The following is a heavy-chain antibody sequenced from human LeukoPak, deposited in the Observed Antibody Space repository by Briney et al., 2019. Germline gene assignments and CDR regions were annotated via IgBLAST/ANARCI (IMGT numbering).Heavy chain of an antibody. Sequence: ASVKVSCKASGYTFTGYYIYWVRQAPGQGLEWMGWRNPKTGGTNYAQKFQGRVTMTRDTSISTAYMELGRLSSNDSAVYYCARGYGAWNSYGLIHDHWGQGTLVIVSS. CDR2: RNPKTGGT. D-gene: IGHD3-10*01. J-gene: IGHJ4*02. CDR3: ARGYGAWNSYGLIHDH. CDR1: GYTFTGYY. V-gene: IGHV1-2*02.